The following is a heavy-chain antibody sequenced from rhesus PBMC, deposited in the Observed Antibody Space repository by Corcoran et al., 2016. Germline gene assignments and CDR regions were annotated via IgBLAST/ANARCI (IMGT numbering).Heavy chain of an antibody. CDR2: MISGGGST. CDR3: AGYSGSYYNYGLDS. V-gene: IGHV3S5*01. J-gene: IGHJ6*01. CDR1: GFTFSSYG. D-gene: IGHD3-16*01. Sequence: EVQLVETGGGLVQPGVSLKLSCAASGFTFSSYGLSWVRPAAGTGLAWVSTMISGGGSTDYADSGKDRFTISRDNSKTTLSLQMNSLRAEDTAVYYCAGYSGSYYNYGLDSWGQGVVVTVSS.